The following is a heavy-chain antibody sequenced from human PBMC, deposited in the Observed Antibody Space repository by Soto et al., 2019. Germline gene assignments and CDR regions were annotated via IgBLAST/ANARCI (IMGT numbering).Heavy chain of an antibody. CDR2: MNPNSGNT. J-gene: IGHJ5*02. V-gene: IGHV1-8*01. CDR1: GYTFTSYD. D-gene: IGHD3-16*01. Sequence: QVQLVQSGAEVKKPGASVKVSCKASGYTFTSYDINWVRLATGQGLEWMGWMNPNSGNTAYAQKFQGRVTMPRNTSRSTAYMELSSLRSEDTDVYYCARLKQDYAVAWGQGTLVTVSS. CDR3: ARLKQDYAVA.